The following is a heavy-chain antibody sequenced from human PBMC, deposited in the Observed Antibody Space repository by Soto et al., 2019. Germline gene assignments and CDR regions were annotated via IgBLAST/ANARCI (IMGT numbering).Heavy chain of an antibody. Sequence: SETLSLTCTVSGGSIISSSYYWIRIRQPPGKGLEWIGNIYYSGSTNYSPSLKSRVTISVDTSKNQFSLKLSSVTAADTAVYYCARRYGGNFDYWGQGTLVTVSS. CDR1: GGSIISSSYY. CDR3: ARRYGGNFDY. D-gene: IGHD1-26*01. CDR2: IYYSGST. J-gene: IGHJ4*02. V-gene: IGHV4-61*01.